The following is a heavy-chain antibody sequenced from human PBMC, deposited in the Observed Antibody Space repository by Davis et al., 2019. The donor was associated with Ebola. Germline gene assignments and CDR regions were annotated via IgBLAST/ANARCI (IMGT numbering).Heavy chain of an antibody. CDR3: ARERYRDGSDYFFEQSH. Sequence: SVKVSCKASGGTFNTYAISWVLRAPGQGLDWRGGIIPVSVIPKNAQKSQGRVTITADESTSTVYMELSSRRSEDTAVAYCARERYRDGSDYFFEQSHWGQGTLVTVSS. V-gene: IGHV1-69*13. D-gene: IGHD3-10*01. CDR2: IIPVSVIP. CDR1: GGTFNTYA. J-gene: IGHJ4*02.